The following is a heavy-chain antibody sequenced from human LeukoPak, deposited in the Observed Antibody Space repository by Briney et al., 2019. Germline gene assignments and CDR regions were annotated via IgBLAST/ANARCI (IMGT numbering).Heavy chain of an antibody. CDR2: ISGSGGST. CDR1: GFTFSSYA. CDR3: AKGPNDYGDYYFDY. Sequence: GGSLRLSCAASGFTFSSYAMSWVRQAPGKGLEWVSAISGSGGSTYYAASVRGRFTISRANSKTTLYLQMNSLRAEDTAVYYCAKGPNDYGDYYFDYWGQGTLDTVSS. V-gene: IGHV3-23*01. D-gene: IGHD4-17*01. J-gene: IGHJ4*02.